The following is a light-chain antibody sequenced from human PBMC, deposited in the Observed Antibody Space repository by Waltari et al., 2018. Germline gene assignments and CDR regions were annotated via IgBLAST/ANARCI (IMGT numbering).Light chain of an antibody. Sequence: DIQMTQSPSSLSASAGDGVTITCRASQGISIYLNWYQQKPGKSPKRLIYAASSLESGVPSRFSGSGSGTDFTLTISSLQPEDFATYYCLQYNSNPFTFGPGTKLDIK. CDR1: QGISIY. CDR2: AAS. CDR3: LQYNSNPFT. J-gene: IGKJ3*01. V-gene: IGKV1-17*01.